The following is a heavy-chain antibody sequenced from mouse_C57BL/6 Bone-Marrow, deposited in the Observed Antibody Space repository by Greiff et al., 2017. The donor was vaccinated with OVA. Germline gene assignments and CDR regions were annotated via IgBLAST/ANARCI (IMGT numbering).Heavy chain of an antibody. CDR1: GYTFTSSW. D-gene: IGHD2-4*01. J-gene: IGHJ1*03. V-gene: IGHV1-69*01. CDR2: IDPSDSYT. Sequence: VQLQQPGAELVMPGASVKLSCKASGYTFTSSWMHWVKQRPGQGLEWIGEIDPSDSYTNYNQKFKGKSTLTVDKSSSTAYMQLSSLTSEDSAVYYCASYDYYWYFDVWGTGTTVTVSS. CDR3: ASYDYYWYFDV.